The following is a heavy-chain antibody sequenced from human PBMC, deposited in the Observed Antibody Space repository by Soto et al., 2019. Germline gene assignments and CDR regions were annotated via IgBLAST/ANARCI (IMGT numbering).Heavy chain of an antibody. CDR2: IYYSGST. V-gene: IGHV4-59*01. D-gene: IGHD3-10*01. J-gene: IGHJ6*02. Sequence: SETLSLTCTVSGGSISSYYWSWIRQPPGKGLEWIGYIYYSGSTNYNPSLKSRVTISVDTSKNQFSLKLSSVTAADTAVYYCARARYGSGSYYNSGMYYYYGMDVWGQGTTVTVSS. CDR3: ARARYGSGSYYNSGMYYYYGMDV. CDR1: GGSISSYY.